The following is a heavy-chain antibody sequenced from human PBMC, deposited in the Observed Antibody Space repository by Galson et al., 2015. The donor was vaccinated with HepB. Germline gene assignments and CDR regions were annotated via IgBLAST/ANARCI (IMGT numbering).Heavy chain of an antibody. J-gene: IGHJ5*02. V-gene: IGHV3-7*03. Sequence: SLRLSCAASGFTFSSYWMSWVRQAPGKGLEWVANIKQDGSEKYYVDSVKGRFTISRDNAKNSLYLQMNSLRAEDTAVYYCARLLGSWYYELGNWFDPWGQGTLVTVSS. CDR1: GFTFSSYW. CDR3: ARLLGSWYYELGNWFDP. D-gene: IGHD6-13*01. CDR2: IKQDGSEK.